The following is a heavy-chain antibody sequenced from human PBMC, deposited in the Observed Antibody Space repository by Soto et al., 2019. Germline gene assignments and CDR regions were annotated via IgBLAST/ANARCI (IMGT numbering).Heavy chain of an antibody. V-gene: IGHV1-69*08. Sequence: QVQLVQSGAAVKKPGSSVKVSCKASGGTFSSYTISWVRQAPGQGLEWMGRIIPILGIANYAQKFQGRVTITADKSTSTAYMELSSLRSEDTAVYYCARDPRSYGGKLANYYGMDVWGQGTTVTVSS. CDR3: ARDPRSYGGKLANYYGMDV. CDR2: IIPILGIA. D-gene: IGHD2-15*01. J-gene: IGHJ6*02. CDR1: GGTFSSYT.